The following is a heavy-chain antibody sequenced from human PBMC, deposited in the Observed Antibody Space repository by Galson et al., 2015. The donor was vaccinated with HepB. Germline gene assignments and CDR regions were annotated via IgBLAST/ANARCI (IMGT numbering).Heavy chain of an antibody. V-gene: IGHV3-23*01. CDR1: GFTFSGYA. CDR3: AKGRVSPAGWSAAAFDI. Sequence: SLRLSCAASGFTFSGYAMSWVRQAPGKGLEWVSAISGSGGSTYYADSVKGRFTISRDNSKNTLYLQTNSLRAEDTAVYYCAKGRVSPAGWSAAAFDIWGQGTMVTVSS. J-gene: IGHJ3*02. D-gene: IGHD6-19*01. CDR2: ISGSGGST.